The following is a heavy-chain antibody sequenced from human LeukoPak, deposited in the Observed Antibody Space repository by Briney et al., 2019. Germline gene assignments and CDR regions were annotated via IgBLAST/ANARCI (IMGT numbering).Heavy chain of an antibody. D-gene: IGHD1-20*01. CDR1: GFTFSSYW. V-gene: IGHV3-74*01. CDR2: INSDGSST. J-gene: IGHJ4*02. Sequence: LPGGSLRLACAASGFTFSSYWMDSVRQAPGKGLGWVSRINSDGSSTSYADSVKGRFTISRDNAKNKLYLQMNSLRAEDTAVYYCARGYNWNDGGVEFDYWGQGTLVTVSS. CDR3: ARGYNWNDGGVEFDY.